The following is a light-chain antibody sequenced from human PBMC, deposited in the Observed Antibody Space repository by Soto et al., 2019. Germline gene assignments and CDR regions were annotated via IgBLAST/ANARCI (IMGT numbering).Light chain of an antibody. Sequence: QSVLMQPPSVSAAPGQKVTVSCSGSTSNIGNNYVSWYQQLPGTAPKLLIYENTKRPSGIPDRFSGSKSGTSATLGITGLQAGDEGDYFCGTWDSSLTAVIFGGGTKVTVL. CDR1: TSNIGNNY. J-gene: IGLJ2*01. CDR2: ENT. V-gene: IGLV1-51*02. CDR3: GTWDSSLTAVI.